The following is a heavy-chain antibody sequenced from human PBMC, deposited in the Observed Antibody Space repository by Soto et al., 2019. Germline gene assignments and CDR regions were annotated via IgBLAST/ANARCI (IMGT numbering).Heavy chain of an antibody. CDR2: IYHSGST. D-gene: IGHD4-17*01. CDR1: GGSISSGGYS. V-gene: IGHV4-30-2*01. Sequence: QLQLQESGSGLVTPSQTLSLTCAVSGGSISSGGYSWNWIRQPPGKGLEWIGNIYHSGSTYYNASLQSRVTISVDRSTNQFSLKLSSVTAADTAVYYCGRGDYANAFDIWGQGTMVTVSS. CDR3: GRGDYANAFDI. J-gene: IGHJ3*02.